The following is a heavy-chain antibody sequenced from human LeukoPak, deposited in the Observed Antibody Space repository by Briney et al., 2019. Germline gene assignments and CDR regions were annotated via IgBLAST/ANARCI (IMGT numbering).Heavy chain of an antibody. CDR2: IYYSGST. CDR1: GGSVSSNIYY. CDR3: ARPGIAVAGTEGGDAFDI. Sequence: KPSETLSLTCTVSGGSVSSNIYYWNWIRQPAGKGLGWIGYIYYSGSTNYNPSVKSRVTISVDTSKNQFSLKLTSLTAADPAVYYCARPGIAVAGTEGGDAFDIWGQGTMVTVSS. V-gene: IGHV4-61*01. J-gene: IGHJ3*02. D-gene: IGHD6-19*01.